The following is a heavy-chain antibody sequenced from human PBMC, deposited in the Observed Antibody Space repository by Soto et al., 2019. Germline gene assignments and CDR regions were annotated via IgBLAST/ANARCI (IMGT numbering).Heavy chain of an antibody. J-gene: IGHJ4*02. D-gene: IGHD2-15*01. V-gene: IGHV4-59*01. Sequence: PSETLSLTCTVSGDSISSYYWTWIRQPPGKGLEYIGYIYYSGRTYYNPSLKSRVTISVDTSKNQFSLKPSSVTAADTAVYYCARGHLGITTTGTWYDFDYWGQGTMVTVYS. CDR2: IYYSGRT. CDR1: GDSISSYY. CDR3: ARGHLGITTTGTWYDFDY.